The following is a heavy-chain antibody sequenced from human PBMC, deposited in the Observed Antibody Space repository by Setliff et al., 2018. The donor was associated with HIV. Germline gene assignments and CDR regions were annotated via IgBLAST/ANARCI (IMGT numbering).Heavy chain of an antibody. CDR3: ARAYYDSVWGSHRYRFYYFDY. J-gene: IGHJ4*02. CDR2: INPSDNRT. CDR1: GYTFNNYY. V-gene: IGHV1-46*02. Sequence: RASVKVSCKASGYTFNNYYMHWVRQAPGQGLEWMGIINPSDNRTYYAQKFRGRVTMTRDTSTSSVYMELRSLRSEDTAVYYCARAYYDSVWGSHRYRFYYFDYWGQGSLVTVSS. D-gene: IGHD3-16*02.